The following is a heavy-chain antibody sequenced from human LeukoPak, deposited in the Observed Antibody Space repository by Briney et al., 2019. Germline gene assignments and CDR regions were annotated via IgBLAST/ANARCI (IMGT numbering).Heavy chain of an antibody. CDR3: ARGGNGGSFDC. V-gene: IGHV3-74*01. Sequence: PGWSLRLSCAAFGFTFSAYWTHWVRQGPGKGLVWVSRINGDGTGTGYADSVKGRFTISRDNAKNTLYLQMNDLRAEDTAVYYCARGGNGGSFDCWGQGTLVAVSS. J-gene: IGHJ4*02. CDR1: GFTFSAYW. D-gene: IGHD4-23*01. CDR2: INGDGTGT.